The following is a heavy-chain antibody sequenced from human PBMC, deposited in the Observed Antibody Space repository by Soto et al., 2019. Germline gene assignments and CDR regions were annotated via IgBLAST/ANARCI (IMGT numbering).Heavy chain of an antibody. CDR3: AREIDSVGAHDY. CDR2: ISYDGSNK. V-gene: IGHV3-30*03. Sequence: GGSLRLSCAASGFTFSSYGMHWVRQAPGKGLEWVAVISYDGSNKYYADSVKGRFTISRDNSKNTLYLQMNSLRAEDTAVYYCAREIDSVGAHDYWGQGTLVTVSS. D-gene: IGHD1-26*01. CDR1: GFTFSSYG. J-gene: IGHJ4*02.